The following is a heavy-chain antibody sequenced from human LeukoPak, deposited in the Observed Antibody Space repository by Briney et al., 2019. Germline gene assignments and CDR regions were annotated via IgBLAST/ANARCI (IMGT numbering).Heavy chain of an antibody. J-gene: IGHJ4*02. D-gene: IGHD6-13*01. Sequence: GGSLRLSCAASGFTFSTYSMNWVRQAPGKGLEWVSSISGSSSYIYYADSVKGRFTISRDNAKNSLYLQMNSLRAEDTAVYYCARDEGSSWYFYWGQGTLVTVSP. CDR3: ARDEGSSWYFY. CDR2: ISGSSSYI. V-gene: IGHV3-21*01. CDR1: GFTFSTYS.